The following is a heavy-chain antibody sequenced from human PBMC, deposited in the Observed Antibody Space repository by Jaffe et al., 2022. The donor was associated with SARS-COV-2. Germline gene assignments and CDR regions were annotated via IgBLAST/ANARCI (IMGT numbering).Heavy chain of an antibody. CDR2: ISYDGSNQ. CDR3: AKAYYYDTSGYYNHNDYYFYGMDV. Sequence: QLVESGGGVVQPGRSLRLSCAASGFTFSSYGIHWVRQAPGKGLEWVALISYDGSNQYYADSVKGRFTISRDNSKNTLHLQMNSLRAEDTAVYYCAKAYYYDTSGYYNHNDYYFYGMDVWGQGTTVTVSS. D-gene: IGHD3-22*01. V-gene: IGHV3-30*18. J-gene: IGHJ6*02. CDR1: GFTFSSYG.